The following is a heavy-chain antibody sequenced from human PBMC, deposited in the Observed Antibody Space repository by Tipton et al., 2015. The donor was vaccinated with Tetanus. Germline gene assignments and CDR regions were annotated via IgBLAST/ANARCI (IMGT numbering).Heavy chain of an antibody. CDR2: ISSTSSYI. D-gene: IGHD6-25*01. Sequence: SLRLSCAGSGFLISSYAMNWVRQAPGKGLEWVSSISSTSSYIYYADSLTGRITISRDNAKNSLYLQMNSLRAEDTAVYYCASGSALDYWGQGTLVAVSS. CDR3: ASGSALDY. CDR1: GFLISSYA. J-gene: IGHJ4*02. V-gene: IGHV3-21*01.